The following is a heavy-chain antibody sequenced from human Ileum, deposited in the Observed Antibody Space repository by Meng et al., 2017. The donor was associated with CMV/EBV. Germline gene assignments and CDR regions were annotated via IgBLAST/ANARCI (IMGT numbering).Heavy chain of an antibody. D-gene: IGHD6-13*01. J-gene: IGHJ4*02. Sequence: KSDGSRTTFAGSVKGRFTISRDNAKNTLLIQMNSLRVEDTLISYCTREYSSFDYWGQGALVTVSS. CDR2: KSDGSRT. V-gene: IGHV3-74*01. CDR3: TREYSSFDY.